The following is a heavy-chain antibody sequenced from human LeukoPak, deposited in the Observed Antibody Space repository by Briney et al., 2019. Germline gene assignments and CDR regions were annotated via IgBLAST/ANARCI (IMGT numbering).Heavy chain of an antibody. CDR2: INHSGST. J-gene: IGHJ1*01. V-gene: IGHV4-34*01. CDR3: AREGNWYYDSSGYSTIQH. D-gene: IGHD3-22*01. CDR1: GGSFSGYY. Sequence: TSETLSLTCAVYGGSFSGYYWSWIRQPPGKGLEWIGEINHSGSTNYNPSLKSRVTISVDTSKNQFSLKLSSVTAADTAVYYCAREGNWYYDSSGYSTIQHWGQGTLVTVSS.